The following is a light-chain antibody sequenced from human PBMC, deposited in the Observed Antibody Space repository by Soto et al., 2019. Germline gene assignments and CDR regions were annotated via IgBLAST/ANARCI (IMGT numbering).Light chain of an antibody. CDR3: ALYMGRGIWV. J-gene: IGLJ3*02. Sequence: QAVVTQEPSFSVSPGRTVTLTCGLSSGSVSTSYYPSWYQQTPGQAPRTLIYSTNTRSSGVPDRFSGSILGNKAALTITGAQADDEAGYYCALYMGRGIWVFGGGTKLTVL. CDR2: STN. V-gene: IGLV8-61*01. CDR1: SGSVSTSYY.